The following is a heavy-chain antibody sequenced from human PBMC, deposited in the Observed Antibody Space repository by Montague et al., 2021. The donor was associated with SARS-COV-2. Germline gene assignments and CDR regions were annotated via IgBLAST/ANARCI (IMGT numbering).Heavy chain of an antibody. J-gene: IGHJ6*02. V-gene: IGHV3-48*03. CDR3: ARVLVVTYYGMDV. D-gene: IGHD3-22*01. CDR2: ISSSGSTI. CDR1: GFTFSSYE. Sequence: SLRLSCAASGFTFSSYEMNWVRQAPGKELEWVSYISSSGSTIYYADSVKGRFTISRDNAKNSLYLRMNSLRAEDTAVYYCARVLVVTYYGMDVWGQGTTVTVSS.